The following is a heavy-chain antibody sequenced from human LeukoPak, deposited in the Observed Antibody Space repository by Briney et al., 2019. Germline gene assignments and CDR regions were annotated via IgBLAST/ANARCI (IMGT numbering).Heavy chain of an antibody. D-gene: IGHD4-17*01. CDR3: ARDGGYGDDRGDWFDP. CDR2: IIPIFGTA. J-gene: IGHJ5*02. V-gene: IGHV1-69*01. Sequence: SVKVSCKASGGTFSSYAISWVRQAPGQGLEWMGGIIPIFGTANYAQKFQGRVTITADESTSTAYMELSSLRSEDTAVYYCARDGGYGDDRGDWFDPWGQGTLVTVSS. CDR1: GGTFSSYA.